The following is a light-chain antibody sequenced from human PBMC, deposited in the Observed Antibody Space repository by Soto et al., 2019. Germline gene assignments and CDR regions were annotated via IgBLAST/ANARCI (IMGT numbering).Light chain of an antibody. CDR1: PNIRSL. V-gene: IGKV1-5*01. J-gene: IGKJ1*01. CDR2: DAC. Sequence: DFQMTQSPSTLSASVGDRVTITCLASPNIRSLLAWFQQKPGKAPKILIYDACSLESGVPQWFSGSGSWTEITLTIGSLESYGFSTYYWQQYNSYWTVGQGPKVE. CDR3: QQYNSYWT.